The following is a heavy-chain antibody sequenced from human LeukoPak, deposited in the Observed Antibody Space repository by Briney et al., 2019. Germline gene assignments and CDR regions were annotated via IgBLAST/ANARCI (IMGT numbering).Heavy chain of an antibody. CDR1: GFTVSSNY. CDR3: ARDGAYYDSSGYYYA. J-gene: IGHJ5*02. V-gene: IGHV3-66*01. D-gene: IGHD3-22*01. Sequence: GGSLRLSCAASGFTVSSNYMSWVRQAPRKGLEWVSVIYSGGSTYYADSVKGRFTISRDNSKNTLYLQMNSLRAEDTAVYYCARDGAYYDSSGYYYAWGQGTLVTVSS. CDR2: IYSGGST.